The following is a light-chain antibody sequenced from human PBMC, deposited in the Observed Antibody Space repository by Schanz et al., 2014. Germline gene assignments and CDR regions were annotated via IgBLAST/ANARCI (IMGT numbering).Light chain of an antibody. CDR2: EGS. V-gene: IGLV2-14*02. J-gene: IGLJ3*02. CDR3: SSHTSSNTWV. Sequence: QSALTQPASVSGSPGQSITISCTGTSSDVGNYNLVSWYQQHPGKAPKLMIYEGSRRPSGVSNRFSGSKSGNTASLTISGLQAEDEADYYCSSHTSSNTWVFGGGTKLTVL. CDR1: SSDVGNYNL.